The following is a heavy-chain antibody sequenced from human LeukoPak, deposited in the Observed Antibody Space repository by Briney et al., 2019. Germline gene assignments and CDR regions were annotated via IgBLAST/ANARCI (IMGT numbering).Heavy chain of an antibody. CDR2: IYYYGST. J-gene: IGHJ6*03. V-gene: IGHV4-59*01. Sequence: PSETLSLTCTVSGGSMTNYYWTWIRQPPGEGLEWLAYIYYYGSTNYNPSLESRLTLTVDTSKNQFSLKLSSVTAADTAVYYCAXXXXGXYGFRYIDVWGKGTTVTVS. D-gene: IGHD5-18*01. CDR1: GGSMTNYY. CDR3: AXXXXGXYGFRYIDV.